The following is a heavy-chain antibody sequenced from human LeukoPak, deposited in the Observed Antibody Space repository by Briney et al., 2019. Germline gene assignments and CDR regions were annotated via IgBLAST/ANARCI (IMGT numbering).Heavy chain of an antibody. CDR3: ARVYCSTTRCYEAFDI. CDR1: GFTFSSHN. Sequence: PGGSLRLSCAASGFTFSSHNVNWVRQAPGKGLEWVSSISSSSTYIYYADSVKGRFTISRDNAKNSLYLQMNSLRAEDTAVYYCARVYCSTTRCYEAFDIWGQGTMVTVSS. D-gene: IGHD2-2*01. V-gene: IGHV3-21*01. CDR2: ISSSSTYI. J-gene: IGHJ3*02.